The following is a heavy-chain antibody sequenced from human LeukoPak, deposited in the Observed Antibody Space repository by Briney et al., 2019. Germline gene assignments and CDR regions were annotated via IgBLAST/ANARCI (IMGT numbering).Heavy chain of an antibody. Sequence: GGSLRLSCAASGFTFSTYAVNWVRQAPGKGLEWVSAISSSGGTTYYADSVKGRFSISRDNSKNTLYLQMNSLRAEDTAVYYCAKDYYDSSGYSEGDAFDIWGQGTMVTVSS. CDR2: ISSSGGTT. V-gene: IGHV3-23*01. D-gene: IGHD3-22*01. CDR3: AKDYYDSSGYSEGDAFDI. CDR1: GFTFSTYA. J-gene: IGHJ3*02.